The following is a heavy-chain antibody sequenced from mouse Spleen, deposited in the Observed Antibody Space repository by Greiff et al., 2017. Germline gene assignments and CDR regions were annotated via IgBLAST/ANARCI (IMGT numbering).Heavy chain of an antibody. CDR2: ISSGSSTI. Sequence: EVQLVESGGGLVKPGGSLKLSCAASGFTFSDYGMHWVRQAPEKGLEWVAYISSGSSTIYYADTVKGRFTISRDNAKNTLFLQLTSLRSEDTAMYYCEKVTMITTGAYWYFDVWGAGTTVTVSS. J-gene: IGHJ1*01. D-gene: IGHD2-4*01. CDR3: EKVTMITTGAYWYFDV. CDR1: GFTFSDYG. V-gene: IGHV5-17*01.